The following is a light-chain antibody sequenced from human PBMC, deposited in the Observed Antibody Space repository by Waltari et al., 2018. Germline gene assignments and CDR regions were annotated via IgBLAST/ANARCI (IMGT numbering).Light chain of an antibody. Sequence: EIVLTQSPGTLSLSPGERATLSCKASQSVPNKYLAWYQQKPGQPPRFLIYDASSRATGIPDRFRANGYGTDFTLTISRLEPEDFGIYYCQQYGSSPRTFGQGTKLEIK. CDR1: QSVPNKY. V-gene: IGKV3-20*01. CDR3: QQYGSSPRT. J-gene: IGKJ2*01. CDR2: DAS.